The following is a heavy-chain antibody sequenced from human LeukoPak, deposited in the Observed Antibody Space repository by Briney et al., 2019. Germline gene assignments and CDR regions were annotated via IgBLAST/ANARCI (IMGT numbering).Heavy chain of an antibody. CDR1: GGSISSSSYY. V-gene: IGHV4-39*01. CDR2: IYYSGST. CDR3: ARPMYGSARSYFDY. J-gene: IGHJ4*02. Sequence: SETLSLTCTVSGGSISSSSYYWGWIRPPPGKGLEWLGSIYYSGSTYYNPSLKSRVTISVDTSKNQFSLKLSSVTAADTAVYYCARPMYGSARSYFDYWGQGTLVTVSS. D-gene: IGHD3-10*01.